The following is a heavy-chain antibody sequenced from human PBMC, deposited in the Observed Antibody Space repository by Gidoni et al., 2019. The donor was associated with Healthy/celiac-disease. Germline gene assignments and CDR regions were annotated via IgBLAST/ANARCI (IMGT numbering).Heavy chain of an antibody. CDR3: ARSTAEVVVAAHFDY. V-gene: IGHV5-51*01. Sequence: GIIYPGDSDTRYSPSFQGQVTISADKSISTAYLQWSSLKASDTAMYYCARSTAEVVVAAHFDYWGQGTLVTVSS. J-gene: IGHJ4*02. D-gene: IGHD2-15*01. CDR2: IYPGDSDT.